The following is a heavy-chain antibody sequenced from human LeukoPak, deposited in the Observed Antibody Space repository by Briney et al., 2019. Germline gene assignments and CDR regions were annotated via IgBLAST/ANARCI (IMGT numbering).Heavy chain of an antibody. V-gene: IGHV3-74*01. Sequence: GGSLRLSCAASGFTFSSYWMHWVRQGPGKGLVWVSRINSDEGSTTYADSVKGRFTISRDNAKNTLYLQMNSLRAEDTAVYYCARAGVIVTTMGVWGQGTTVTVSS. D-gene: IGHD5-12*01. CDR3: ARAGVIVTTMGV. J-gene: IGHJ6*02. CDR1: GFTFSSYW. CDR2: INSDEGST.